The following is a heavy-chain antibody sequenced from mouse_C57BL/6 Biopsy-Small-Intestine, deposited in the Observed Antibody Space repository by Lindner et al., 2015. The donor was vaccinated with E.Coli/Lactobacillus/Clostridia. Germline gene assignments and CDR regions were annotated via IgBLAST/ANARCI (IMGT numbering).Heavy chain of an antibody. CDR2: INPSGGTT. CDR3: ARMVPRLGFDY. Sequence: SVKVSCKASGYTFTNYYIHWVRQAPGQGLEWMGLINPSGGTTTYAQKFQGRVTMTRDTSTSTVYMELSSLRSEDTAVYYCARMVPRLGFDYWGQGTLVTASS. J-gene: IGHJ4*01. CDR1: GYTFTNYY. D-gene: IGHD2-1*01. V-gene: IGHV1-55*01.